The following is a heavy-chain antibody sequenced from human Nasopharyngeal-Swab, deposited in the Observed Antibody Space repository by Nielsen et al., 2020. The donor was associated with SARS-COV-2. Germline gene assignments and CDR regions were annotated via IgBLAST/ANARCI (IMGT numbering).Heavy chain of an antibody. CDR2: IIPIFGTA. D-gene: IGHD6-13*01. V-gene: IGHV1-69*06. CDR3: ARVGAAALKGWFDP. CDR1: GGTFSSYA. Sequence: SVKVSCKASGGTFSSYAISWVRQAPGQGLEWMGGIIPIFGTANYARKFQGRVTITADKSTSTAYMELSSLRSEDTAVYYCARVGAAALKGWFDPWGQGTLVTVSS. J-gene: IGHJ5*02.